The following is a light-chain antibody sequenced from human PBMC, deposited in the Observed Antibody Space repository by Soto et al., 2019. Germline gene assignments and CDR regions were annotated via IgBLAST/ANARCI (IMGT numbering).Light chain of an antibody. Sequence: DIHMTQSPSSVSASVGDSVIITCRASQDISSWVAWYQQKPGKAPKLLISAASTLESGVPRRFSGSVSGTDFTLIISSLQPEDFATYFCQQGDSFPFTFGGGTKVEIK. CDR2: AAS. CDR1: QDISSW. J-gene: IGKJ4*01. CDR3: QQGDSFPFT. V-gene: IGKV1-12*01.